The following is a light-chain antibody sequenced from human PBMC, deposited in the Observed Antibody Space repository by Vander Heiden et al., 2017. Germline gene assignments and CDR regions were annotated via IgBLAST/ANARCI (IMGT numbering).Light chain of an antibody. J-gene: IGLJ1*01. CDR2: SNN. Sequence: QSVLNQPPSASAAPGQRVTISCSGGTSNIGNNIVNWYQQLPGAAPKLVIYSNNQRPSGVPDRFSGSKSGASASLAISGLQSDDEADYYCAAWDDSVSGVAFGSGTTVTVL. V-gene: IGLV1-44*01. CDR3: AAWDDSVSGVA. CDR1: TSNIGNNI.